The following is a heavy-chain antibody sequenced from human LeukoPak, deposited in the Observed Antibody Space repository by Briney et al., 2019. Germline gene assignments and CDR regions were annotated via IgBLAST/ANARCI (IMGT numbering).Heavy chain of an antibody. Sequence: SETLSLTCTVSGVSISSNYWSWIRQSPGKGLEWIGYMYHSGKTNYNPSLKSRVTISIDTSTNQLSLKLSSVTVADTAVYYCARALSSGWMYYFDYWGQGTLVTVSS. D-gene: IGHD6-19*01. CDR1: GVSISSNY. CDR2: MYHSGKT. V-gene: IGHV4-59*01. CDR3: ARALSSGWMYYFDY. J-gene: IGHJ4*02.